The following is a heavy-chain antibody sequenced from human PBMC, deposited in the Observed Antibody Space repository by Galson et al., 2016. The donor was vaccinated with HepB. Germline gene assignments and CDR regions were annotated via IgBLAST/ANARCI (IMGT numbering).Heavy chain of an antibody. D-gene: IGHD2-8*02. CDR3: ARTSAPGQGWFDP. CDR1: GFSLTTSGTR. Sequence: PALVKPTQTLTLTCTFSGFSLTTSGTRVSWIRQPPGRALEWLARIDWDDGKFYSISLKTRVTISKDTSKNQVVLTMTAMDPVDTATYYCARTSAPGQGWFDPWGQGTLVTVAS. V-gene: IGHV2-70*04. J-gene: IGHJ5*02. CDR2: IDWDDGK.